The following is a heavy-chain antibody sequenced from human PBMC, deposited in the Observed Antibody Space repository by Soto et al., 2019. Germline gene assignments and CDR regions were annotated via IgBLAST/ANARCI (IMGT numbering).Heavy chain of an antibody. CDR1: GYSSTTYW. CDR3: ARRIMITFGGVIDDYFDY. V-gene: IGHV5-51*01. J-gene: IGHJ4*02. D-gene: IGHD3-16*01. Sequence: GESLKISCKGSGYSSTTYWIGWVRQMPGKGLEWIGIIYPDDSDTRYSPSFQGQVTISADKSISTVYMQWSSLKASDTAMYYCARRIMITFGGVIDDYFDYWGQGTLVTVSS. CDR2: IYPDDSDT.